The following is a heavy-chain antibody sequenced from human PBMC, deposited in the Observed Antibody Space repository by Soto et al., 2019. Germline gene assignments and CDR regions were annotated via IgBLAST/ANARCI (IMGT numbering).Heavy chain of an antibody. CDR1: GFTFSSYG. CDR2: IWYDGSNK. CDR3: ARELVAARLGYYYYYGMDV. D-gene: IGHD2-15*01. J-gene: IGHJ6*02. V-gene: IGHV3-33*01. Sequence: GGSLRFSCAASGFTFSSYGMHWVRQAPGKGLEWVAVIWYDGSNKYYADSVKGGFTISRDNSKNALYLQMNSLRAEDTAVYYCARELVAARLGYYYYYGMDVWGQGTTVTVSS.